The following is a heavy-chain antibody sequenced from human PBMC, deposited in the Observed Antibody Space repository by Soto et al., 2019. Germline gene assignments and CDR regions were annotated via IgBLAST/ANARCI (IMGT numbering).Heavy chain of an antibody. D-gene: IGHD2-2*02. CDR3: AKVRYTGGSNVFDP. V-gene: IGHV3-23*01. CDR2: TSGSGATT. J-gene: IGHJ5*02. Sequence: EVQLLESGGGLVQPGGSLRLSCAASGFSLTNYDMSWVRQAPGKGLEWVSGTSGSGATTYYADSVRGRFTISRDNSKNTLYLQMDSLSAEDTAVYYCAKVRYTGGSNVFDPWGQGTLVTVSS. CDR1: GFSLTNYD.